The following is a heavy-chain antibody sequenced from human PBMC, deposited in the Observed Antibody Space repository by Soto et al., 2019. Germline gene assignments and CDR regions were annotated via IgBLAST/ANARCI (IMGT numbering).Heavy chain of an antibody. J-gene: IGHJ6*02. CDR3: AGDSWTGSPLYGMDA. CDR2: IWYDGSKN. D-gene: IGHD1-1*01. CDR1: RFTFRSYA. V-gene: IGHV3-33*01. Sequence: GGSLRLSCAASRFTFRSYALHWVRQAPGKGLEWVAIIWYDGSKNYYGDSVKCRFTISRDNSKNTLYLQMNSLRAEDTAVYYCAGDSWTGSPLYGMDAWGQGTTVTVSS.